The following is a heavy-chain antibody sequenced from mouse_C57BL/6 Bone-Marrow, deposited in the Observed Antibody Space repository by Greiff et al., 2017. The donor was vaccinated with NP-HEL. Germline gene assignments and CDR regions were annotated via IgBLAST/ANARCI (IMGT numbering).Heavy chain of an antibody. V-gene: IGHV14-4*01. J-gene: IGHJ4*01. CDR1: GFNIKDDY. D-gene: IGHD1-1*01. CDR3: TTYYYYGSSYGYYAMDY. Sequence: EVKLVESGAELVRPGASVKLSCTASGFNIKDDYMHWVKQRPEQGLEWIGWIDPENGDTEYASKFQGKATITADTSSNTAYLQLSSLTSEDTDVYYCTTYYYYGSSYGYYAMDYWGQGTSVTVSS. CDR2: IDPENGDT.